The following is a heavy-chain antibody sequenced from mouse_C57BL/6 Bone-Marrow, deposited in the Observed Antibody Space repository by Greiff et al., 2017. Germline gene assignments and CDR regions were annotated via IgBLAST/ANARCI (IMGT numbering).Heavy chain of an antibody. Sequence: VHVKQSGPELVKPGASVKISCKASGYSFTGYYMNWVKQSPEKSLEWIGEINPSTGGTTYNQKFKTKATLTVDKSSSTAYMLLKSLTTEDSTVYYCANLDYWGQGTTLTVSS. CDR1: GYSFTGYY. J-gene: IGHJ2*01. V-gene: IGHV1-42*01. CDR2: INPSTGGT. CDR3: ANLDY.